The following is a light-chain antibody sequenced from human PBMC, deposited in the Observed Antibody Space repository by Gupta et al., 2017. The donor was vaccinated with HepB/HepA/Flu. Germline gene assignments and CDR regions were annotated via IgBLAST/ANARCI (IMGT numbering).Light chain of an antibody. CDR1: QTIANY. Sequence: DIQMTQSPSSLSASVGDRVTITCRASQTIANYLNWYQQKPGKAPEVLIYVTSRLKSGVPSRVSGSGSETDFTLTISSLQPEDSATYYCQQTYSSFSTFGQGTKVEIK. CDR3: QQTYSSFST. CDR2: VTS. J-gene: IGKJ1*01. V-gene: IGKV1-39*01.